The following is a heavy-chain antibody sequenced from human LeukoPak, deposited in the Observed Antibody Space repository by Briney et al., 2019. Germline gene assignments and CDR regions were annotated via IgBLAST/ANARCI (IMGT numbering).Heavy chain of an antibody. CDR2: INHSGST. CDR3: ASQGHHGKIVGTTLSYFYMDV. CDR1: GGSFSGYY. J-gene: IGHJ6*03. D-gene: IGHD1-26*01. Sequence: SETLSLTCAVYGGSFSGYYWSWIPQPPGKGLEWIGEINHSGSTNYNPSLKSRVIISVDTSKNQFSLKLSSVTAADTAFYYCASQGHHGKIVGTTLSYFYMDVWGKGTTVTVSS. V-gene: IGHV4-34*01.